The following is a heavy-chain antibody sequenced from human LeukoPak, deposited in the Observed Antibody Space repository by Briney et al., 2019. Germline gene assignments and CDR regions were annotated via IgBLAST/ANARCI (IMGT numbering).Heavy chain of an antibody. Sequence: GGSLRLSCAASGFTFDDYAMPWVRHAPGKGLEWVSGISWNSGSIGYADSVKGRFTISRDNAKNSLYLQMNSLRAEDTALYYCAKDIEYFYYYYGMDVWGQGTTVTVSS. CDR2: ISWNSGSI. J-gene: IGHJ6*02. D-gene: IGHD2-2*01. V-gene: IGHV3-9*01. CDR3: AKDIEYFYYYYGMDV. CDR1: GFTFDDYA.